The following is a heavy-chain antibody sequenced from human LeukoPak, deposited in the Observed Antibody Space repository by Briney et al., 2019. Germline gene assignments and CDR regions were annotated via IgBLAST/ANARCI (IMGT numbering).Heavy chain of an antibody. CDR2: LSGGGGST. J-gene: IGHJ4*02. Sequence: PGGYLRRYGAASGFTSSSYAMSRHGHAQGQELEGVLALSGGGGSTYYADSVKGRFTISRDNSKNTLYLQMNSLRAEDTAVYYCAKDRPHSGWYVQRSSYFDYWGQGTLVTVSS. CDR1: GFTSSSYA. V-gene: IGHV3-23*01. CDR3: AKDRPHSGWYVQRSSYFDY. D-gene: IGHD6-19*01.